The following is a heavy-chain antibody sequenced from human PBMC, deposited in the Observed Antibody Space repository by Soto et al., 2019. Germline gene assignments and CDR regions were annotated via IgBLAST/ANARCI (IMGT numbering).Heavy chain of an antibody. D-gene: IGHD3-9*01. J-gene: IGHJ6*02. CDR3: ARDQRERSYYDILTGYYIPPYYYYGMDV. CDR1: GFTFSSYA. V-gene: IGHV3-30-3*01. Sequence: GGSLRLSCAASGFTFSSYAMHWVRQAPGKWLEWVAVISYDGSNKYYADSVKGRFTISRDNSKNTLYLQMNSLRAEDTAVYYCARDQRERSYYDILTGYYIPPYYYYGMDVWGQGXTVTVYS. CDR2: ISYDGSNK.